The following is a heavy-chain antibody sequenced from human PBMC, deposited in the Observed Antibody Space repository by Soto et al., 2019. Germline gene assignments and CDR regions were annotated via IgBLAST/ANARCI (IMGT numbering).Heavy chain of an antibody. CDR3: ARDTGVSSGWYDPFHY. J-gene: IGHJ4*02. CDR2: ISAYNGNT. V-gene: IGHV1-18*04. D-gene: IGHD6-19*01. Sequence: QVQLVQSGAAVKKPGASVKVSCKASGYTFTSYGISWVRQAPGQGLEWMGWISAYNGNTNDAQKLQGRVTMTTEKATSQAYMELRSLRSDDPAVYYCARDTGVSSGWYDPFHYWGQGTLVTVSS. CDR1: GYTFTSYG.